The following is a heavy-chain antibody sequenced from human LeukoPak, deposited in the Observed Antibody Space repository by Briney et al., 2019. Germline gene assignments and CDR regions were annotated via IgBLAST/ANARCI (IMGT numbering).Heavy chain of an antibody. CDR2: TYYMSKWFH. V-gene: IGHV6-1*01. CDR1: GDTVSGNSGA. Sequence: SQTLSLTCAISGDTVSGNSGAWIWIRQSPSRGLEWLGRTYYMSKWFHDYAISVKGRIIISPDTANNQFSLHLSSVTADDTCVYYCARALERYYFDFWGQGTLVTVSS. CDR3: ARALERYYFDF. D-gene: IGHD1-1*01. J-gene: IGHJ4*02.